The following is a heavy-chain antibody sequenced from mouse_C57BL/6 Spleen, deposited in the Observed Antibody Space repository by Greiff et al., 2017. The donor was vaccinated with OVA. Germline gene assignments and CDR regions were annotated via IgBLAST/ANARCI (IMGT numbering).Heavy chain of an antibody. D-gene: IGHD1-1*01. CDR3: ARWDYYGSREDY. CDR2: IYPGDGDT. Sequence: QVQLQQSGAELVKPGASVKISCKASGYAFSSYWMNWVKQRPGKGLEWIGQIYPGDGDTNYNGKFKGKATLTADKSSSTAYMQLSSLTSEDSAVYFCARWDYYGSREDYWGQGTTLTVSS. CDR1: GYAFSSYW. J-gene: IGHJ2*01. V-gene: IGHV1-80*01.